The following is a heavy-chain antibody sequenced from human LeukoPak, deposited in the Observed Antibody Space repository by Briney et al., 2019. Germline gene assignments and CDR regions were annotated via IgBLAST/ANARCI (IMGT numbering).Heavy chain of an antibody. CDR2: IYYSGST. Sequence: SETLSLTCTVSGGSSSSFYWSWIRQPPGKGLEWIGYIYYSGSTNYNPSLKSRVTISVDTSKNQFSLKLSSVTAADTAMYYCARKLGHTSGRSIAFDIWGQGTMVTVSS. CDR1: GGSSSSFY. J-gene: IGHJ3*02. CDR3: ARKLGHTSGRSIAFDI. D-gene: IGHD2-8*02. V-gene: IGHV4-59*08.